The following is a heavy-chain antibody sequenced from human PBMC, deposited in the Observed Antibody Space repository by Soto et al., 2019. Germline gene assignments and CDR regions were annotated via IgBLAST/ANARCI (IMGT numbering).Heavy chain of an antibody. CDR3: ARSGNARTFDH. J-gene: IGHJ4*02. CDR1: AFSFSDYY. Sequence: QVQLVESGGGLVTPGGSMRLSCVDSAFSFSDYYMSWIRQAPGKGLEWISFISNSGNLVNYADSVKGRFTISRDNAKRSLFLQMNSLRAEDSAVYYCARSGNARTFDHWGQGTLVTVSS. CDR2: ISNSGNLV. D-gene: IGHD2-15*01. V-gene: IGHV3-11*01.